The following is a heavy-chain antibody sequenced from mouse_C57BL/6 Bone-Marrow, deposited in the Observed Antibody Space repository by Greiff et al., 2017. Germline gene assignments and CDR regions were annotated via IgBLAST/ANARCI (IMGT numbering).Heavy chain of an antibody. J-gene: IGHJ3*01. CDR1: GFSLSTSGMG. CDR2: IYWDDDK. D-gene: IGHD1-1*01. Sequence: QVTLKESGPGILQSSQTLSLTCSFSGFSLSTSGMGVSWIRQPSGKGLEWLAHIYWDDDKRYNPSLKSRLTISKDTSRNQVFLKITSVDTADTATYYCARSHYYGSIAYWGQGTLVTVSA. CDR3: ARSHYYGSIAY. V-gene: IGHV8-12*01.